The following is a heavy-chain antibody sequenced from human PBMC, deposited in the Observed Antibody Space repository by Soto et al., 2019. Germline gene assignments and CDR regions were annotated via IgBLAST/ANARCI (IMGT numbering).Heavy chain of an antibody. V-gene: IGHV3-15*01. CDR2: IKSKTDGGTT. CDR1: GFTFSNAW. J-gene: IGHJ4*02. Sequence: PGGSLRLSCAASGFTFSNAWMSWVRQAPGKGLEWVGRIKSKTDGGTTDYAAPVKGRFTISRDDSKNTLYLQMNSLKTEDTAVYYCTTNIVVVPAAINGHEDDYWGQGTLVTVSS. CDR3: TTNIVVVPAAINGHEDDY. D-gene: IGHD2-2*01.